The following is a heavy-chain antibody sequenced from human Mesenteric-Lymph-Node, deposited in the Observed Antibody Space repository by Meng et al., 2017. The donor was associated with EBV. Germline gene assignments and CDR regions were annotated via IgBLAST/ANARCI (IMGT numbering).Heavy chain of an antibody. J-gene: IGHJ4*02. CDR2: ISGTGRTI. CDR1: GFIFSDYY. V-gene: IGHV3-11*01. Sequence: QVQVVGSGGGLVKPGGSLRLSCAASGFIFSDYYMTWIRQAPGKGLEWVAHISGTGRTIYYADSVKGRFTISSDSAKNSLFLQMNNLRAEDTAVYYCARVVVGTFDNWGQGTLVTVSS. CDR3: ARVVVGTFDN. D-gene: IGHD2-21*01.